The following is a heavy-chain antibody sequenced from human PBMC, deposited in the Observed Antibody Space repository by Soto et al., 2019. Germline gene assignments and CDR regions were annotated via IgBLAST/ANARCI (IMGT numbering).Heavy chain of an antibody. CDR1: GFTFSGYW. CDR3: ARDPGPRAAAIRGLGWFDP. V-gene: IGHV3-7*03. J-gene: IGHJ5*02. CDR2: IKQDESGK. Sequence: GGSLRLSCAASGFTFSGYWMAWVRQATGKGLEWVASIKQDESGKFYVDSVKGRFTISRDNAKKTVYLQMNGLRAEDTAVYYCARDPGPRAAAIRGLGWFDPWGQGTLVTVSS. D-gene: IGHD2-2*01.